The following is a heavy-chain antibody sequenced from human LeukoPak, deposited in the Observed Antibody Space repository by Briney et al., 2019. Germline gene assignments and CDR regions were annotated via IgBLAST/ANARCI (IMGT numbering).Heavy chain of an antibody. CDR3: ARARPAAGPLNEDL. CDR1: GFTFSSYG. D-gene: IGHD6-13*01. CDR2: IWYDGSNK. J-gene: IGHJ4*02. Sequence: GGSLRLSCAASGFTFSSYGMHWVRQAPGKGLEWVAVIWYDGSNKYYADSVKGRFTISRDNSKNTLYLQMNSLRAEDTAVYYCARARPAAGPLNEDLWGEGTLVTVSS. V-gene: IGHV3-33*01.